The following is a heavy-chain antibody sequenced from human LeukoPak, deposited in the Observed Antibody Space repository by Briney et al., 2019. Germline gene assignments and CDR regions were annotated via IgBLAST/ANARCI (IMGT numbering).Heavy chain of an antibody. CDR3: ARGSMITFGGVIPIY. D-gene: IGHD3-16*02. V-gene: IGHV1-18*01. Sequence: ASVKVSCKASGGTFISYAISWVRQAPGQGLEWMGWISAYNGNTNYAQKLQGRVTMTTDTSTSTAYMELRSLRSDDTAVYYCARGSMITFGGVIPIYWGQGTLVTVSS. CDR1: GGTFISYA. CDR2: ISAYNGNT. J-gene: IGHJ4*02.